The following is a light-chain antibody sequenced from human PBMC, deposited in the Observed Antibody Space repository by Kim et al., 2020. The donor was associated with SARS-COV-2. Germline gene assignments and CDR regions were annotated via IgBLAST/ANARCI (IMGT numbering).Light chain of an antibody. V-gene: IGLV1-44*01. CDR3: AAWDESLNGYV. CDR2: SNN. CDR1: SSNIGSYP. J-gene: IGLJ1*01. Sequence: QSVLTQPPSASGTPGQRVTISCSGSSSNIGSYPVNWYQHLPGTAPKVLIYSNNQRPSGVPDRFSGSKSGTSASLAISGLQSEDEADYYCAAWDESLNGYVFGTGTKVTVL.